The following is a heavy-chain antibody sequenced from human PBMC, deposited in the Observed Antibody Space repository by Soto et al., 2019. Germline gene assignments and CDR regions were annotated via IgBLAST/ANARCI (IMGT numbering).Heavy chain of an antibody. Sequence: SVKVSCKASGGTFSSYAISWVRQAPGQGLEWMGGIIPIFGTANYAQKFQGRVTITADESTSTAYMELSSLRSEDTAVYYCASPPVYSSGYQNEIYGMDVWGQGTTVTVSS. CDR1: GGTFSSYA. V-gene: IGHV1-69*13. D-gene: IGHD3-22*01. J-gene: IGHJ6*02. CDR2: IIPIFGTA. CDR3: ASPPVYSSGYQNEIYGMDV.